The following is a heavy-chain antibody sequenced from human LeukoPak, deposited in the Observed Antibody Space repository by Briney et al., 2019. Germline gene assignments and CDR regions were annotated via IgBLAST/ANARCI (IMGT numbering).Heavy chain of an antibody. D-gene: IGHD3-22*01. CDR3: ARANVYYGDGYYQVVGYYFDY. Sequence: GRSLRLSCAASGFTFSDHYMDWVRQAPGKGLEWGGRARNKANSYTTEYAASVKGRFTISRDDSNNSMYLQMNRLKTENTDVYYCARANVYYGDGYYQVVGYYFDYWGQGTLVTVSS. J-gene: IGHJ4*02. CDR2: ARNKANSYTT. CDR1: GFTFSDHY. V-gene: IGHV3-72*01.